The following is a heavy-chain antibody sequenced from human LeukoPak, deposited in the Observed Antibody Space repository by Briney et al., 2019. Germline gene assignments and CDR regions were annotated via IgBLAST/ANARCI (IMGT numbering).Heavy chain of an antibody. D-gene: IGHD3-9*01. J-gene: IGHJ4*02. CDR3: ARVSDILTGYWIDY. CDR2: ISAYNGNT. Sequence: ASVKVSCKASGYTFTSYDINWVRQATGQGLEWMGWISAYNGNTNYAQKLQGRVTMTTDTSTSTAYMELRSLRSDDTAVYYCARVSDILTGYWIDYWGQGTLVTVSS. CDR1: GYTFTSYD. V-gene: IGHV1-18*01.